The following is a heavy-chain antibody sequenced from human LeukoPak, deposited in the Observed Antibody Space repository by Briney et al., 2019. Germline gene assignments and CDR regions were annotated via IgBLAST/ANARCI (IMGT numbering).Heavy chain of an antibody. D-gene: IGHD3-22*01. CDR3: AGSPETTYYYDSSGYYYYFDY. Sequence: SETLSLTCTVSGGPISSYYWSWIRQPAGKGLEWIGRIYTSGSTNYNPSLKSRVTTSVDTSKNQFSLKLSSVTAADTAVYYCAGSPETTYYYDSSGYYYYFDYWGQGTLVTVSS. CDR2: IYTSGST. J-gene: IGHJ4*02. V-gene: IGHV4-4*07. CDR1: GGPISSYY.